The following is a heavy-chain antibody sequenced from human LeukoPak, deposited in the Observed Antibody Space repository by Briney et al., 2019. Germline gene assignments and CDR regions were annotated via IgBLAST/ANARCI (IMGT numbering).Heavy chain of an antibody. J-gene: IGHJ4*02. D-gene: IGHD3-10*01. Sequence: RGSLRLSCAASGFTFDDYAMHWVRQAPGKGLEWVSLISWDGGSTYYADSVKGRFTISRDNSKNSLYLQMNSLRAEDTALYYCAVGYCYGSGRPTGDFDYWGQGTLVTVSS. CDR2: ISWDGGST. V-gene: IGHV3-43D*03. CDR3: AVGYCYGSGRPTGDFDY. CDR1: GFTFDDYA.